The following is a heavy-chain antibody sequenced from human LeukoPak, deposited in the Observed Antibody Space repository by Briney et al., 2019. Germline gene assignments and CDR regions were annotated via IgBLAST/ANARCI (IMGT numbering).Heavy chain of an antibody. CDR3: ASPYGDYLPDDAFDI. Sequence: ASVKVSCKASGYTFTGYCMHWVRQAPGQGLEWMGWISPNSGGTNYAQKFQGRVTMTRDTSISTAYMELSRLRSDDTAVYYCASPYGDYLPDDAFDIWGQGTMVTVSS. CDR2: ISPNSGGT. V-gene: IGHV1-2*02. D-gene: IGHD4-17*01. CDR1: GYTFTGYC. J-gene: IGHJ3*02.